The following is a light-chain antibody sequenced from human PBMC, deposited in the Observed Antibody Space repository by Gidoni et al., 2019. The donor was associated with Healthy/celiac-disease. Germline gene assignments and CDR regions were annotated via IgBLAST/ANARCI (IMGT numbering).Light chain of an antibody. CDR2: GAS. J-gene: IGKJ1*01. Sequence: EIVLSQSPGTLSLSPGERATLSCRASLSVSSSYLAWYQQKPGQAPRLLIYGASSMATGIPDRFSGSGSGTDFTLTISRLEPEDFAVYYCQQYGSSPRTFXXXTKVEIK. CDR3: QQYGSSPRT. CDR1: LSVSSSY. V-gene: IGKV3-20*01.